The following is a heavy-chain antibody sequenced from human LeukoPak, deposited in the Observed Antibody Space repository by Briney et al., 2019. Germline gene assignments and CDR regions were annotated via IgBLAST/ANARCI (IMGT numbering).Heavy chain of an antibody. CDR1: GFTFSSYS. V-gene: IGHV3-21*01. CDR3: ASLCNGIAARPGFDY. D-gene: IGHD6-6*01. J-gene: IGHJ4*02. CDR2: ISSSSSYI. Sequence: PGGSLRLSCAASGFTFSSYSMNWVRQAPGKGLEWVSSISSSSSYIYYADPVKGRFTISRDNSKNTLYLQMNSLRAEDTAVYYCASLCNGIAARPGFDYWGQGTLVTVSS.